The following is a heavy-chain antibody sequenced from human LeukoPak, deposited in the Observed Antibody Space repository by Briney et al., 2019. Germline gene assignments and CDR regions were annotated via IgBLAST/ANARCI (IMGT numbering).Heavy chain of an antibody. CDR2: IIPILGIA. J-gene: IGHJ4*02. Sequence: SVKVSCKASGYTFTGYYMHWVRQAPGQGLEWMGRIIPILGIANYAQKFQGRVTITADKSTSTAYMELSSLRSEDTAVYYCVTRSRYCSGGSCWFDYWGQGTLVTVSS. V-gene: IGHV1-69*02. D-gene: IGHD2-15*01. CDR1: GYTFTGYY. CDR3: VTRSRYCSGGSCWFDY.